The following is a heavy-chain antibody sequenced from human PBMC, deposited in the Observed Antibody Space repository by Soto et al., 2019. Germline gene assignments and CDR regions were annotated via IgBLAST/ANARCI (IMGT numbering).Heavy chain of an antibody. D-gene: IGHD1-26*01. CDR3: ARGRGVGGSYLLFDY. CDR1: GYTFTGYY. Sequence: QVQLVQSGAEVKKPGASVKVSCKASGYTFTGYYMHWVRQAPGQGLEWMGWINPTSGGTNYAQKFQGWVTMTRDTSISTAYMELSRLRSDDTAVYYCARGRGVGGSYLLFDYWGQGTLVTVSS. V-gene: IGHV1-2*04. CDR2: INPTSGGT. J-gene: IGHJ4*02.